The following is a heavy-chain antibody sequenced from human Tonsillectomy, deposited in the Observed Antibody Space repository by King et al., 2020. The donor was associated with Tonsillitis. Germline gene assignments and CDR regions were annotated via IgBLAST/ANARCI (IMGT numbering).Heavy chain of an antibody. CDR3: ARTVLRFLEWSPMDV. D-gene: IGHD3-3*01. CDR2: IYPGDSDT. V-gene: IGHV5-51*01. Sequence: VQLVESGAEVKKPGESLKISCKGSGYSFTSYWIGWVRQMPGKGLEWMGIIYPGDSDTRYSPSFQGQVTISADKSISTAYLQWSSLKASDTAMYYCARTVLRFLEWSPMDVWGQGTTVTVSS. J-gene: IGHJ6*02. CDR1: GYSFTSYW.